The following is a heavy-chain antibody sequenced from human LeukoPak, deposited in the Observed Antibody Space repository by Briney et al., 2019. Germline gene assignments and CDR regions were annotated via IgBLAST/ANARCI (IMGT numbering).Heavy chain of an antibody. D-gene: IGHD3-10*01. J-gene: IGHJ3*02. Sequence: SETLSLTCAVYGGSFSGYYWSWIRQPPGKGLEWIGEINHSGSTNYNPSLKSRVTISVDTSKNQFSLKLSSVTAADTAVYYCARGLSSTTPALRITMVRGVIHAFDIRGQGTMVTVSS. V-gene: IGHV4-34*01. CDR2: INHSGST. CDR1: GGSFSGYY. CDR3: ARGLSSTTPALRITMVRGVIHAFDI.